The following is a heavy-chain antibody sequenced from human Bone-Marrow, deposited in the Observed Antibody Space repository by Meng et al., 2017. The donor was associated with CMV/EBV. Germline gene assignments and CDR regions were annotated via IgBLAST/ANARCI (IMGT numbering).Heavy chain of an antibody. CDR2: ISSSSSYI. V-gene: IGHV3-21*04. CDR1: GFTFSSYS. J-gene: IGHJ4*02. CDR3: ARGVVVAAILGY. Sequence: LSLTCAASGFTFSSYSMNWVRQAPGKGLEWVSSISSSSSYIYYADSVKGRFTISRDNAKNSLYLQMNSLRAEDTAVYYCARGVVVAAILGYWGQGTLVTVSS. D-gene: IGHD2-15*01.